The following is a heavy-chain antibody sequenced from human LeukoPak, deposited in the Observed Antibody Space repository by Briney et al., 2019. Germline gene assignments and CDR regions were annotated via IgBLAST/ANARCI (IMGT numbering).Heavy chain of an antibody. D-gene: IGHD1-7*01. V-gene: IGHV4-61*02. CDR2: LYTSGST. CDR1: GGSISSGSYY. J-gene: IGHJ4*02. Sequence: SETLSLTCTVSGGSISSGSYYWSWIRQPAGKGLEWIGRLYTSGSTNYNPSLKSRVTISVDTSKNQFSLKLSSVTAADTAVYYCARAAHLTGTTKVAMFDYWGQGTLVTVSS. CDR3: ARAAHLTGTTKVAMFDY.